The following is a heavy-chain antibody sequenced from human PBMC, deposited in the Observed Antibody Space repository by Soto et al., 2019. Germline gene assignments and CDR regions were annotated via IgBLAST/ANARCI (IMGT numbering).Heavy chain of an antibody. J-gene: IGHJ4*02. V-gene: IGHV3-23*01. CDR3: AKKEMARTGVPYYYDY. D-gene: IGHD2-8*01. CDR2: ISGSGGST. Sequence: GALRLSCAASGFTFSSYAMSWVRQAPGKGLEWVSAISGSGGSTYYADSVKGRFTISRDNSKNTLYLQMNSLRPEDTAVYYCAKKEMARTGVPYYYDYWGQGILVTVSS. CDR1: GFTFSSYA.